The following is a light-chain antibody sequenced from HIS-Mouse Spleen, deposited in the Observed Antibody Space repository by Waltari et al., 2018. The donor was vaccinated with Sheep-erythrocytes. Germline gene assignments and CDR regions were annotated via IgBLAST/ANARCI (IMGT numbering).Light chain of an antibody. CDR2: EGS. V-gene: IGLV2-23*01. CDR3: CSYAGSSTPWV. Sequence: QSALTQPASVSGSPGQSITISCTGTSSDVGSYNLVSWYQHHPGKAPKLMIYEGSTRPSGVSIRFSGSKAGNTASLTISELQAEDEADYYCCSYAGSSTPWVFGGGTKLTVL. CDR1: SSDVGSYNL. J-gene: IGLJ3*02.